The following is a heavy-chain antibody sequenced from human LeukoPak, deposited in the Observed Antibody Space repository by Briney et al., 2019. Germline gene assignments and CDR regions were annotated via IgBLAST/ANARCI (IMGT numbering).Heavy chain of an antibody. CDR1: GFSFGTYG. CDR2: ISGSGGST. D-gene: IGHD3-22*01. J-gene: IGHJ4*02. Sequence: GGSLRLSCADSGFSFGTYGLSWVRQAPGKGLEWVSAISGSGGSTYYADSVKGRFTISRDNSKNTLYLQMNSLRAEDTAVYYCAKDSDSRSDYWGQGTLVTVSS. CDR3: AKDSDSRSDY. V-gene: IGHV3-23*01.